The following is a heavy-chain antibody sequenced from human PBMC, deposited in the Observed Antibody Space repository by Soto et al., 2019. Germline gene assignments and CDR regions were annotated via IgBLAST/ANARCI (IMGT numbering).Heavy chain of an antibody. CDR2: IYYSGST. J-gene: IGHJ6*02. D-gene: IGHD3-9*01. CDR3: AEGVRYFDWPRGNYYYYGMDV. Sequence: PLEILSLTCTVSGGSISSGDYYWSWIRQPPGKGLEWIGYIYYSGSTYCNPSLKSRVTISVDTSKNQFSLKLSSVTAADTAVYYCAEGVRYFDWPRGNYYYYGMDVWGQGTTVTVSS. V-gene: IGHV4-30-4*01. CDR1: GGSISSGDYY.